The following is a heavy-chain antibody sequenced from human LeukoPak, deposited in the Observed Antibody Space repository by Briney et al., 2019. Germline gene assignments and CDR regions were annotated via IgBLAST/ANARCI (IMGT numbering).Heavy chain of an antibody. CDR3: ARRQQLPLEYFDY. CDR2: IYYSGST. D-gene: IGHD6-13*01. CDR1: GGSISSSSYY. V-gene: IGHV4-39*01. J-gene: IGHJ4*02. Sequence: SGTLSLTCTVSGGSISSSSYYWGWIRQPPGKGLEWIGSIYYSGSTYYNPSLKSRVTISVDTSKNQSSLKLSSVTAADTAVYYCARRQQLPLEYFDYWGQGTLVTVSS.